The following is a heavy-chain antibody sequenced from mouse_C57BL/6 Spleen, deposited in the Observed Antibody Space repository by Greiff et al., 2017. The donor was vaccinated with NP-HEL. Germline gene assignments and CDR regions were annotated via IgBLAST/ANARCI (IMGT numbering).Heavy chain of an antibody. CDR2: IDPSDSYT. V-gene: IGHV1-69*01. J-gene: IGHJ4*01. CDR3: ARGYYAMDY. CDR1: GYTFTSYW. Sequence: VQLQQPGAELVMPGASVKLSCKASGYTFTSYWMHWVKQRPGQGLEWIGEIDPSDSYTNYNQKFKGKSTLTVDKSSSTAYMQLSSLTSEDSAVYYCARGYYAMDYWGQGTSVTVSS.